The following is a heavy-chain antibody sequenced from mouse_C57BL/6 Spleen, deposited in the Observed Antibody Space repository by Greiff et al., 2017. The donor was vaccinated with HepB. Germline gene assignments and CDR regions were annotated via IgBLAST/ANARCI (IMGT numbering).Heavy chain of an antibody. D-gene: IGHD3-3*01. CDR1: GYTFTDYY. J-gene: IGHJ1*03. V-gene: IGHV1-26*01. CDR2: INPNNGGT. CDR3: ARGAGRGYWYFDV. Sequence: EVQLQQSGPELVKPGASVKISCKASGYTFTDYYMNWVKQSHGKSLEWIGDINPNNGGTSYNQKFKGKATLTVDKSSSTAYMELRSLASEDSAVYYCARGAGRGYWYFDVWGTGTTVTVSS.